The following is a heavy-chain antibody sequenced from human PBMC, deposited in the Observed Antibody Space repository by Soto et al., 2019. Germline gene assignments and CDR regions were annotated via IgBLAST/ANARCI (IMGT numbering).Heavy chain of an antibody. J-gene: IGHJ5*02. CDR2: IYYSGST. V-gene: IGHV4-31*11. Sequence: PSETLSLTCAVSGDSISSVNWWSWIRQHPGKGLEWIGYIYYSGSTYYNPSLKSRVTISVDTSKNQFSLKLSSVTAADTAVYYCARDSSGYYNWFDPWGQGTLVTVSS. D-gene: IGHD3-22*01. CDR1: GDSISSVNW. CDR3: ARDSSGYYNWFDP.